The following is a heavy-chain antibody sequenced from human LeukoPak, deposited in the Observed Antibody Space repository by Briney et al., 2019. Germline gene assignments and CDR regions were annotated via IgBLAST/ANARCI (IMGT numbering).Heavy chain of an antibody. D-gene: IGHD4-11*01. Sequence: GESLKISCKGSGYNFTSYWIGWVRQMPGEGLEWMGIIYPDDSHTRYSPSFQGQVTFSADKSINTAYLQWSSLKASDTAMYYCARRGHDYSNFDYWGQGTLVTVSS. J-gene: IGHJ4*02. CDR2: IYPDDSHT. CDR1: GYNFTSYW. V-gene: IGHV5-51*01. CDR3: ARRGHDYSNFDY.